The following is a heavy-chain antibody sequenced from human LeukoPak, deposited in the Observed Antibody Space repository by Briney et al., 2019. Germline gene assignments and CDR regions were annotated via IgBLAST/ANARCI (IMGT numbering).Heavy chain of an antibody. CDR2: KKQDGSEK. J-gene: IGHJ4*02. Sequence: GGSLRLSCAASGFTFSSYWMSWVRQAPGKGLEWVANKKQDGSEKYYVDSVKGRFTISRDNAKNSLYLQMNGLRAEDTAVYYCARRGYCSSTSCYSFDYWGQGTLVTVSS. V-gene: IGHV3-7*01. D-gene: IGHD2-2*01. CDR1: GFTFSSYW. CDR3: ARRGYCSSTSCYSFDY.